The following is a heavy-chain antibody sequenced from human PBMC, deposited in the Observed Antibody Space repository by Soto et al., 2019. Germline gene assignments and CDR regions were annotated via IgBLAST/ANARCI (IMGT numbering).Heavy chain of an antibody. J-gene: IGHJ4*02. V-gene: IGHV3-23*01. CDR2: ISGNGGT. Sequence: GGSLRLSCAASGFTFRIYAMSWVRQAPGKGLEWVSTISGNGGTSYADFVRGRFTISRXXXXXXLXLXIXXLXAEXTAVYFCAKDAPGSGWLSDYWGQGTLVTVSS. D-gene: IGHD3-22*01. CDR3: AKDAPGSGWLSDY. CDR1: GFTFRIYA.